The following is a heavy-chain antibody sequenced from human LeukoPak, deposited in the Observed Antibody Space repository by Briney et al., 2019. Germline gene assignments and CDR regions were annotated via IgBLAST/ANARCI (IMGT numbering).Heavy chain of an antibody. CDR3: ARDRNSGWYGAFDY. CDR1: GGSISSSSYY. Sequence: PETLSLTCTVSGGSISSSSYYWGWIRQPPGKGLEWIGSIYYSVSTYYNPSLKSRVTISVDTSKNQFSLKLSSVTAADTAVYYCARDRNSGWYGAFDYWGQGTLVTVSS. J-gene: IGHJ4*02. D-gene: IGHD6-19*01. CDR2: IYYSVST. V-gene: IGHV4-39*02.